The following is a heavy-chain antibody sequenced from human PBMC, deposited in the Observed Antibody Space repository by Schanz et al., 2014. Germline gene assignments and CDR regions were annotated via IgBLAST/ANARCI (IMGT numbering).Heavy chain of an antibody. Sequence: QVQLVESGGGVVQPGGSLRLSCAASGFTFSSYSMHWVRQAPGKGLEWVAFIRYDGSSKYYADSVRGRFTISRDDSKNQLYLQMNSLRPEDTAVYYCAKGRYSSSWFYFDYWGQGILVTVSS. D-gene: IGHD6-13*01. V-gene: IGHV3-30*02. CDR2: IRYDGSSK. J-gene: IGHJ4*02. CDR3: AKGRYSSSWFYFDY. CDR1: GFTFSSYS.